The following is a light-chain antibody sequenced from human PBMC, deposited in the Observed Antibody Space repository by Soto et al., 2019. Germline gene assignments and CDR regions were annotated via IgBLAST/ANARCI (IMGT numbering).Light chain of an antibody. CDR1: QSISSW. V-gene: IGKV1-5*01. CDR3: QQYNSYSAYT. J-gene: IGKJ2*01. Sequence: DIQMTQSPSTLSASVGDRVTITCRASQSISSWLAWYQQKPGKAPKLLIYDASSLESGVPSRFSGSGSGIEFTLSISSLQPDDFATYYCQQYNSYSAYTFGQGTKLEIK. CDR2: DAS.